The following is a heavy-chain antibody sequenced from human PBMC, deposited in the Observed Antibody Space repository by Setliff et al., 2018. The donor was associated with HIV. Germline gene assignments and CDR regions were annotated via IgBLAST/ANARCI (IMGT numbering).Heavy chain of an antibody. CDR1: GFSVTTIGMR. D-gene: IGHD2-15*01. CDR3: ALADSRSVAFDI. V-gene: IGHV2-70*04. J-gene: IGHJ3*02. Sequence: SGPTLVNPTQTLTLTCTFSGFSVTTIGMRVSWIRQPPGEALEWLARIDWDDDKFYSTSLWTRLTVAKDASRNQVVLTMTNMDPVDTATYYCALADSRSVAFDIWGQGTMVTVSS. CDR2: IDWDDDK.